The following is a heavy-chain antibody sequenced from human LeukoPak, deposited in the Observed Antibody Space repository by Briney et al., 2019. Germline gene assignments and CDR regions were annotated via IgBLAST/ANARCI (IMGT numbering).Heavy chain of an antibody. CDR3: ATWNPRSGYRNNWFDP. Sequence: SSETLSLTCTVSGGSISSSSYYWGWIRQPPGKGLQWIGSIYYSGSTYYNPSLKSRVTISVDTSKNQFSLKLSSVTAADTAVYYCATWNPRSGYRNNWFDPWGQGTLVTVSS. D-gene: IGHD5-18*01. J-gene: IGHJ5*02. CDR1: GGSISSSSYY. V-gene: IGHV4-39*01. CDR2: IYYSGST.